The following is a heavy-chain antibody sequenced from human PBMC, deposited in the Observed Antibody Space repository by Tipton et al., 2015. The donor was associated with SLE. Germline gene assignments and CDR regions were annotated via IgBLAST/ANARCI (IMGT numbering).Heavy chain of an antibody. J-gene: IGHJ6*02. Sequence: LRLSCTVSGGSISSYYWSWIRQPPGKGLEWIGYIYYSGSTNYNPSLKSRVTISVDTSKNQFSLNLSSVTAGDTAVSYCARETTGDAYYYYGMDVWGQGTTVTVSS. CDR2: IYYSGST. CDR3: ARETTGDAYYYYGMDV. D-gene: IGHD7-27*01. V-gene: IGHV4-59*01. CDR1: GGSISSYY.